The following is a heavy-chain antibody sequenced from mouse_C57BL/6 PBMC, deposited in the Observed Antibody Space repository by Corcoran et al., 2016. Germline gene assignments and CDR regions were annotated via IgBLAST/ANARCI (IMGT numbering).Heavy chain of an antibody. CDR3: ASSGYDGSSHWYFDV. CDR2: IYPRDGST. J-gene: IGHJ1*03. V-gene: IGHV1-85*01. Sequence: QVQLQQSGPELVKPGASVKLSCKASGYTFTSYDINWVKQRPGQGLEWIGWIYPRDGSTKYNEKFKGKATLTVDTSSSTAYMELHSLTSEDSAVYFCASSGYDGSSHWYFDVWGTGTTVTVSS. D-gene: IGHD1-1*01. CDR1: GYTFTSYD.